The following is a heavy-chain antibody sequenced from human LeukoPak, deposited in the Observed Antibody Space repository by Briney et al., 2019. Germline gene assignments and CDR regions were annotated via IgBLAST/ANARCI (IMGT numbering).Heavy chain of an antibody. CDR2: IYYSGST. Sequence: SETLSLTCTISGDSTSSDRYYGGWVGHPPGRGLGWIGNIYYSGSTYYNPSLKSRVTMSVDTSKNQFFLKLNSVTAADTAVYYCARGRPYSGGYHLDYWGQGTLVTVSP. J-gene: IGHJ4*02. D-gene: IGHD1-26*01. CDR1: GDSTSSDRYY. V-gene: IGHV4-39*01. CDR3: ARGRPYSGGYHLDY.